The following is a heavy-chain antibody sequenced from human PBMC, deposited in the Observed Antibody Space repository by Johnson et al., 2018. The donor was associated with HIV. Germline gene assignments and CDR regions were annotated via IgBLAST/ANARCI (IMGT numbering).Heavy chain of an antibody. CDR2: ISSSGSTI. CDR1: GFTFSDYY. J-gene: IGHJ3*02. Sequence: QVQLVESGGGLVKPGGSLRLSCAASGFTFSDYYMGWIRQTPGKGLEWISYISSSGSTIYYVDSVKGRFTISRDNAKNSLYLQMNSLRAEDTAVYYCATRDPTHRPGVFDIWGQGTMVTVSS. V-gene: IGHV3-11*04. D-gene: IGHD1-14*01. CDR3: ATRDPTHRPGVFDI.